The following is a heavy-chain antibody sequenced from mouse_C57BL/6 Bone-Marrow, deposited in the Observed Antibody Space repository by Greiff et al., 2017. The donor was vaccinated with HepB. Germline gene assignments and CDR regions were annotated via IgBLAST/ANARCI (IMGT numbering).Heavy chain of an antibody. CDR2: ISYDGSN. V-gene: IGHV3-6*01. CDR3: ASGKAWFAY. D-gene: IGHD4-1*01. CDR1: GYSITSGYY. J-gene: IGHJ3*01. Sequence: EVKVEESGPGLVKPSQSLSLTCSVTGYSITSGYYWNWIRQFPGNKLEWMGYISYDGSNNYNPSLKNRISITRDTSKNQFFLKLNSVTTEDTATYYCASGKAWFAYWGQGTLVTVSA.